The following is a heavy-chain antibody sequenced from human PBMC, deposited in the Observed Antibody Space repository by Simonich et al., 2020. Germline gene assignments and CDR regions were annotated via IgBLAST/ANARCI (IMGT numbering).Heavy chain of an antibody. J-gene: IGHJ6*02. V-gene: IGHV4-38-2*01. CDR2: IYHSGCT. CDR1: GYSISSGSC. D-gene: IGHD6-13*01. CDR3: ARVGYSNYYYYGMDV. Sequence: QVQLQESGPGLGKPSETLSLTCAVSGYSISSGSCWGWIRQPPGKGLEWIGSIYHSGCTYYTPALKNRVTISVDTSKNQFSLQLSSVTAADTAVYYCARVGYSNYYYYGMDVWGQGTTVTVSS.